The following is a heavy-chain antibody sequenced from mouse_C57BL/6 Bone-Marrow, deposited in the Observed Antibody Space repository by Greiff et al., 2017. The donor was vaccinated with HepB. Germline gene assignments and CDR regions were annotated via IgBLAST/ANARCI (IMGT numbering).Heavy chain of an antibody. CDR1: GYTFTSYW. CDR3: ARSLRYDGCSYWYFDV. J-gene: IGHJ1*03. V-gene: IGHV1-55*01. Sequence: QVQLQQPGAELVKPGASVKMSCKASGYTFTSYWITWVKQRPGQGLEWIGDIYPGSGSTNYNEKFKSKATLTVDTSSSTAYMQLSSLTSEDSAVYYCARSLRYDGCSYWYFDVWGTGTTVTVSS. D-gene: IGHD2-3*01. CDR2: IYPGSGST.